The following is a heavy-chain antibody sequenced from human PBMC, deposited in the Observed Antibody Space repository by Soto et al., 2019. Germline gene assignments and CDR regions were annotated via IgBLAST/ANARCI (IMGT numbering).Heavy chain of an antibody. CDR3: ARGRPVNFYGMDV. CDR1: GYTFTDHY. V-gene: IGHV1-2*02. D-gene: IGHD1-1*01. J-gene: IGHJ6*02. Sequence: QVQLVQSGAEVKKPGASVKVSCKASGYTFTDHYIHWVRQAPGQGLEWMGWINPHSGDTIYAQKVQVRVALARDTSISTAYMELSRLRSDDTAVYYCARGRPVNFYGMDVWGQGTTVTVSS. CDR2: INPHSGDT.